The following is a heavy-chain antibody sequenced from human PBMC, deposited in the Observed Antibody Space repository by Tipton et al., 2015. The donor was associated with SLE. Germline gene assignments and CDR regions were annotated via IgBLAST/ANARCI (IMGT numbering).Heavy chain of an antibody. V-gene: IGHV4-34*01. J-gene: IGHJ2*01. CDR3: ASAVVVNNDWYFDL. D-gene: IGHD3-22*01. Sequence: TLSLTCAVYGGSFSGYYWSWIRQPPGKGLEWIGEINHSGSTNYNPSLKSRVTISVDTSKNQFSLKLSSVTAADTAAYYCASAVVVNNDWYFDLWGRGTLVTVSS. CDR1: GGSFSGYY. CDR2: INHSGST.